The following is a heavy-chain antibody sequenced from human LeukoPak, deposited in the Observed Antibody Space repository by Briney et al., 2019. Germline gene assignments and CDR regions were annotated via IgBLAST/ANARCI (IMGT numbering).Heavy chain of an antibody. CDR1: GFTFSSYG. D-gene: IGHD1-1*01. V-gene: IGHV3-30*02. CDR3: AKGRHFD. Sequence: GGSLRLSCAASGFTFSSYGMHWVRQALGKGLEWVAFIRYDGGNKYYADSVKGRFTISRDNSKNTLYLQMNSLRAEDTAVYYCAKGRHFDWGQGTLVTVSS. J-gene: IGHJ4*02. CDR2: IRYDGGNK.